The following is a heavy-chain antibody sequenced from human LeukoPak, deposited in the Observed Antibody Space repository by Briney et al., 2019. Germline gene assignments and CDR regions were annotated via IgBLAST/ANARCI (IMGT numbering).Heavy chain of an antibody. CDR3: ARGYYDFWSAYYYMDV. V-gene: IGHV3-7*01. CDR2: IKQDGSEK. CDR1: GFTFSSYW. Sequence: GGSLRLSCAASGFTFSSYWMSWVRQAPGKGLEGVAHIKQDGSEKYYVDSVKGRFTISRDNAKNSLYLQMNSLRAEDTAVYYCARGYYDFWSAYYYMDVWGKGTTVTVSS. D-gene: IGHD3-3*01. J-gene: IGHJ6*03.